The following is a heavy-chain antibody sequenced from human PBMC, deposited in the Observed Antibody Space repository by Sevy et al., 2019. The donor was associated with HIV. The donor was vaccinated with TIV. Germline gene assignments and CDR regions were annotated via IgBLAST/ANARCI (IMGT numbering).Heavy chain of an antibody. CDR1: GYTFTGYY. J-gene: IGHJ3*02. V-gene: IGHV1-2*06. CDR3: AGGGIAAAGTFDI. D-gene: IGHD6-13*01. Sequence: ASVKVSCKASGYTFTGYYMHWVRQAPGQGLEWMGRINPNSGGTNYAQKFQGRVTMTRDTSISTAYMELSRLRSDDTAVYYCAGGGIAAAGTFDIWGQGTMVTVSS. CDR2: INPNSGGT.